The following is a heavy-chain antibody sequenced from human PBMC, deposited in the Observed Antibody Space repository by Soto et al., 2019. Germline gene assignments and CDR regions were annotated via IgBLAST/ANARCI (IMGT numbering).Heavy chain of an antibody. V-gene: IGHV3-23*01. D-gene: IGHD3-22*01. CDR3: AKGRFARTYYYDSSGELGY. CDR2: LNEDGTST. J-gene: IGHJ4*02. CDR1: GFLFSTYA. Sequence: PGGSLRLSCAASGFLFSTYAMTWVRQAPGRGLEWVSSLNEDGTSTMYADSVKGRFTISRDNSKNTLYLQMNSLRAEDTAVYYCAKGRFARTYYYDSSGELGYWGQGTLVTVSS.